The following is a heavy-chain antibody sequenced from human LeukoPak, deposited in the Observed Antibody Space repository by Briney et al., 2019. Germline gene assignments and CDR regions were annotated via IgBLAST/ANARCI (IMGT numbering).Heavy chain of an antibody. V-gene: IGHV3-30*02. D-gene: IGHD2-15*01. CDR3: ARDQGVVVAAFDAFDI. CDR2: IRHDESNK. J-gene: IGHJ3*02. Sequence: GGSLRLSCATSGFVFSKNGMHWVRPAPGKGLEWVAFIRHDESNKYYADSVKGRFTISRDTAKNSLYLQMNSLRAEDTAVYYCARDQGVVVAAFDAFDIWGRGTMVTVSS. CDR1: GFVFSKNG.